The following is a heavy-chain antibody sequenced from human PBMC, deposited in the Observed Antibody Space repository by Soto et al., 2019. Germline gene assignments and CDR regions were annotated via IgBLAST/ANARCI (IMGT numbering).Heavy chain of an antibody. V-gene: IGHV1-69*06. D-gene: IGHD3-10*01. CDR2: TIPVFNTA. CDR3: ARMVYGSGNNYTGPAAFDI. CDR1: GGTLSDHG. J-gene: IGHJ3*02. Sequence: QVQLEQSGAEVKKPGSSVKVSCKASGGTLSDHGVAWLRQAPGQGLEWMGGTIPVFNTAKYAQKFQGRVTVTADKSTNIAYMELLSLRSEDTALYFCARMVYGSGNNYTGPAAFDIWCQGTRVSVSS.